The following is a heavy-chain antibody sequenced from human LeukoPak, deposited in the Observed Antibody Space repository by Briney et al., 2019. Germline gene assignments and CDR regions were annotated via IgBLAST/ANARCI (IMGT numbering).Heavy chain of an antibody. J-gene: IGHJ5*02. CDR3: ARLYGTYPGWFDP. CDR2: IWYDGSNK. CDR1: GFTFSTYG. D-gene: IGHD4-17*01. V-gene: IGHV3-33*08. Sequence: GGSLRLSCAASGFTFSTYGMHWVRQAPGKGLEWVAVIWYDGSNKYYADSVKGRFTISRDNCKNTLYLQMNSLRAEDTAVYYCARLYGTYPGWFDPWGQGTLVTVSS.